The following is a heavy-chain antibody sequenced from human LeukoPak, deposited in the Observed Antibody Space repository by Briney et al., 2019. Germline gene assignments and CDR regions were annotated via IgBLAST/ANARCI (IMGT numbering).Heavy chain of an antibody. CDR2: INPNSGGT. D-gene: IGHD3-9*01. J-gene: IGHJ3*02. CDR1: GYTFTGYY. CDR3: ARDREGYDILTGPGAAFDI. V-gene: IGHV1-2*02. Sequence: ASVKVSCKASGYTFTGYYMHWVRQAPGQGLEWMGWINPNSGGTNYAQKFQGRDTMTRDTSVSTAYMELSRLRSDDTAVYYCARDREGYDILTGPGAAFDIWGQGTMVTVSS.